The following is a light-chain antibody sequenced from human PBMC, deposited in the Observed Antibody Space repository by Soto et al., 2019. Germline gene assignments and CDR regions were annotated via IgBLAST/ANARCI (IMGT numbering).Light chain of an antibody. CDR3: QQYNSWPLT. CDR1: PSVSSSY. CDR2: AAS. J-gene: IGKJ3*01. Sequence: EILLTQSIGTLSLSPGSRATTSRMGSPSVSSSYLAWYQQKPGQANRLLIYAASTGATGIPARFSGSGSGSDFTLTISSLQSEDFAVYYCQQYNSWPLTLGTGTKLDIK. V-gene: IGKV3-15*01.